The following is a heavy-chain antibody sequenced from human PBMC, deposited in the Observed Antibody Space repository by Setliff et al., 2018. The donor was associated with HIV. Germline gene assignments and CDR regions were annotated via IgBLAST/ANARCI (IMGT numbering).Heavy chain of an antibody. CDR3: ARAYVEDCSGGSCLDGAFDI. V-gene: IGHV3-30*04. J-gene: IGHJ3*02. CDR1: GFTFGDYA. D-gene: IGHD2-15*01. Sequence: GGSLRLSCAASGFTFGDYAIHWVRQAPGKGLEWVAVISYDGSYKNYAESVKGRFTISRDNSKNTLYVQMNSLRADDTAIYYCARAYVEDCSGGSCLDGAFDIWGQGTMVTVSS. CDR2: ISYDGSYK.